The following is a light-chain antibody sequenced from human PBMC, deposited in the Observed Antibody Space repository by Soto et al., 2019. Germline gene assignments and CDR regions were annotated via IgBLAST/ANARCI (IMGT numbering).Light chain of an antibody. CDR3: QQRTNWPRSFT. CDR2: DTS. J-gene: IGKJ3*01. Sequence: EIVLTQSPATLSLSPGERATLSCRASQSVSSYLAWYQQKPGQAPRLLIYDTSKRVTGIPARFSGSGSGTDFTHTISSLEPEDFAVYYCQQRTNWPRSFTFGPGTKVDIK. V-gene: IGKV3-11*01. CDR1: QSVSSY.